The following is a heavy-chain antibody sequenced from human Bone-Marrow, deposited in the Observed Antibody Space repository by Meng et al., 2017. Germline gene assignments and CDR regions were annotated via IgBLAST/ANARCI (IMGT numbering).Heavy chain of an antibody. CDR2: GYHRGDT. Sequence: QVQLQESGPGLVKPSGTLSLTCTVSGDSISSDIWWSWGRQPPGKGREWMGEGYHRGDTNYNPPLKSRVDISVDKSKNQFYLSLFSVTAADTAVYYCGRDQGRELINHWGQGTLVTVSS. D-gene: IGHD1-7*01. CDR3: GRDQGRELINH. V-gene: IGHV4-4*02. CDR1: GDSISSDIW. J-gene: IGHJ4*02.